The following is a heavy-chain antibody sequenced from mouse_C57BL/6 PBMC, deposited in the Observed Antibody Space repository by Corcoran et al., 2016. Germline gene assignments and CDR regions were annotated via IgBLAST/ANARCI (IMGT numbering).Heavy chain of an antibody. D-gene: IGHD1-1*01. Sequence: DVQLQESGPGLVKPSQSLSLTCSVTGYSITSGYYWNWIRQFPGNKLEWMGYISYDGSNNYNPSLKNRISITRDTSKNQFFLKLNSVTTEDTATYYCARDGAYYGSSPAWFAYWGQGTLVTVSA. J-gene: IGHJ3*01. V-gene: IGHV3-6*01. CDR3: ARDGAYYGSSPAWFAY. CDR2: ISYDGSN. CDR1: GYSITSGYY.